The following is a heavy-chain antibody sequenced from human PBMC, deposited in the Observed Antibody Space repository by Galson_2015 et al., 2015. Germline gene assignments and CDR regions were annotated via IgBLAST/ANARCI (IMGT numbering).Heavy chain of an antibody. CDR1: GFIFSHHG. CDR3: ARAKNGIYYMDV. J-gene: IGHJ6*03. Sequence: SLRLSCAASGFIFSHHGMHWVRQAAGKGLEWVAVIWYDESNKYYADSVKGRFTISRDNSKNTLYLQMNSLRAEDTAVYYCARAKNGIYYMDVWGKGTTVTVS. D-gene: IGHD1-26*01. V-gene: IGHV3-33*01. CDR2: IWYDESNK.